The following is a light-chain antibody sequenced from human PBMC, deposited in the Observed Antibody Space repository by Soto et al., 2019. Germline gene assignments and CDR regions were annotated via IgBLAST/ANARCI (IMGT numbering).Light chain of an antibody. CDR1: RSDVGGYNY. V-gene: IGLV2-14*01. J-gene: IGLJ1*01. CDR3: SSHTTYNTRV. CDR2: DVT. Sequence: QSVLTQPASVSGSPGQSITISCTGTRSDVGGYNYVSWYQQHPGKAPKLMIYDVTNRPSGVSNRFSGSKSGNTASLTISGLQADDEADYYSSSHTTYNTRVFGTGTKVTVL.